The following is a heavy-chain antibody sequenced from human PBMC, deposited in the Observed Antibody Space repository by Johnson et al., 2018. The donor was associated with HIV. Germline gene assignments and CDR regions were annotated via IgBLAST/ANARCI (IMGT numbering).Heavy chain of an antibody. CDR1: GFTFSRYA. D-gene: IGHD5-12*01. V-gene: IGHV3-30-3*01. Sequence: QVQLVESGGGVVQPGRSLRLSCAASGFTFSRYAMHWVRQVPGKGLEWVAVISYDGSNKYYADSVKGRFTISRDNSKNTLYLQMNSLRAEDTAVYYCAKEDPVRGYSGYVDAFDIWGQGTMVTVSS. CDR2: ISYDGSNK. J-gene: IGHJ3*02. CDR3: AKEDPVRGYSGYVDAFDI.